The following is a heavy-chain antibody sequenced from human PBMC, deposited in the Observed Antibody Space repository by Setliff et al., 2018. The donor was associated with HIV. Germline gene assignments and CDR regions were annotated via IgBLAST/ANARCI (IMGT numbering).Heavy chain of an antibody. CDR3: ARLIHTGLLYFDY. CDR1: GDSIFTSTYY. V-gene: IGHV4-61*05. J-gene: IGHJ4*02. CDR2: IYTSGTT. Sequence: SETLSLTCSVSGDSIFTSTYYWGWIRQPPGKRLEWIGYIYTSGTTEYNPSLDSRVTISVDTSRDQFSLNLRSVTAADTALYFCARLIHTGLLYFDYWGLGMLVTVSS. D-gene: IGHD2-8*02.